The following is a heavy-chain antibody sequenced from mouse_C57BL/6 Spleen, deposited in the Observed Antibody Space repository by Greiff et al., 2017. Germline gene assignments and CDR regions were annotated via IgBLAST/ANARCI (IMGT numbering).Heavy chain of an antibody. CDR2: INPGSGGS. Sequence: VQLQQSGAELVRPGTSVKVSCKASGYAFTNYLIEWVKQRPGQGLEWIGEINPGSGGSNYNEKFKGKATLTADKSSSTAYMQLSSLASEDSAVYFCARSGLPGGFDYWGQGTTLTVSS. D-gene: IGHD4-1*01. CDR3: ARSGLPGGFDY. V-gene: IGHV1-54*01. J-gene: IGHJ2*01. CDR1: GYAFTNYL.